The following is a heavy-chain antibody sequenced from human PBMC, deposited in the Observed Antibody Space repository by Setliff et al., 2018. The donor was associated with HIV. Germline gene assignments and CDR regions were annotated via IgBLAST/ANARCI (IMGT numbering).Heavy chain of an antibody. D-gene: IGHD2-8*01. J-gene: IGHJ5*02. CDR3: VRDDTNGPNSLDP. CDR1: GFRFRSHG. V-gene: IGHV3-30*02. Sequence: PGGSLRLSCAASGFRFRSHGIHWVRQAPGKGLEWVAFLGYDGINKYYTDSVKGRFTVSRDNSRNILYLQMNSLRVEDTALYYCVRDDTNGPNSLDPWGQGTLVTVSS. CDR2: LGYDGINK.